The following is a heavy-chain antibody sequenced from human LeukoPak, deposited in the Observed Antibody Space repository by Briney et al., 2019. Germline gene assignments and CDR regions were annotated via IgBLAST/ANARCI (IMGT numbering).Heavy chain of an antibody. CDR3: ARDVVPAAIPAYFDY. J-gene: IGHJ4*02. CDR1: GFTFSSYS. Sequence: GGSLRLSCAASGFTFSSYSMNWVRQAPGKGLEWVSYISSSSSTIYYADSVKGRFTISRDNAKNSPYLQMNSLRAEDTAVYYCARDVVPAAIPAYFDYWGQGTLVTVSS. D-gene: IGHD2-2*02. V-gene: IGHV3-48*01. CDR2: ISSSSSTI.